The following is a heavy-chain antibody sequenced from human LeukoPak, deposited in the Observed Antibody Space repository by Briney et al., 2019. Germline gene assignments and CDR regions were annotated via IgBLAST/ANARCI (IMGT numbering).Heavy chain of an antibody. CDR3: ARDVNWGFDY. D-gene: IGHD7-27*01. Sequence: GGFLRLSCATSGFTFSDYPMNWVRQAPGKGLEWVSNIRGSGPGSGSGTYYADSVKGRFIISRDNAKNSVYLQMNSLRVEDSAFYYCARDVNWGFDYWGQGALVTVSS. CDR2: IRGSGPGSGSGT. J-gene: IGHJ4*02. CDR1: GFTFSDYP. V-gene: IGHV3-48*04.